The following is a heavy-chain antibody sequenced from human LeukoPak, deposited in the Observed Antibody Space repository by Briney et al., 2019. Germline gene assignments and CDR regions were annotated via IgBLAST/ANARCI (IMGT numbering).Heavy chain of an antibody. CDR1: GYTFTAYG. CDR3: ATSTGGYSDLYFHY. CDR2: ISGYNGDT. Sequence: ASVKVSCKASGYTFTAYGISWVRQAPGQGLEWMGWISGYNGDTKSAQRFEGRVTMTTDTSTTTAFMDLRSLRSDDTAVYFCATSTGGYSDLYFHYWGQGTLASVSS. V-gene: IGHV1-18*01. D-gene: IGHD3-22*01. J-gene: IGHJ4*02.